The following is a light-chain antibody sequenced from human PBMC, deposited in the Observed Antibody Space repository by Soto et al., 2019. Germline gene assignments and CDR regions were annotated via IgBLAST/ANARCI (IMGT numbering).Light chain of an antibody. CDR2: TVS. V-gene: IGKV1-39*01. J-gene: IGKJ5*01. Sequence: DIQMTQSPSSLSASVGDRVSITCRARQSISSYLNWFQQKPGEAPKLLIYTVSTLKSGVPSRFSGSGSGTDFTLTISSLQPEDFATYYCQQRYDTPLTFGQGTRLEIQ. CDR3: QQRYDTPLT. CDR1: QSISSY.